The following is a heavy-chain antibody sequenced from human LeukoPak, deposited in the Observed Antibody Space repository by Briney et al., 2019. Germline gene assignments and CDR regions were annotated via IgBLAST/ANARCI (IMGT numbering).Heavy chain of an antibody. Sequence: SVKVSCKASGGTFSSYAISWVRQAPGQGLEWMGGIIPVFGTANYAQKFQGRVTITADKSTSTAYMELSSLRSEDTAVYYCARDRLQYYYGSGSYYNPGDAFDIWGQGTMVTVSS. CDR3: ARDRLQYYYGSGSYYNPGDAFDI. V-gene: IGHV1-69*06. CDR1: GGTFSSYA. J-gene: IGHJ3*02. D-gene: IGHD3-10*01. CDR2: IIPVFGTA.